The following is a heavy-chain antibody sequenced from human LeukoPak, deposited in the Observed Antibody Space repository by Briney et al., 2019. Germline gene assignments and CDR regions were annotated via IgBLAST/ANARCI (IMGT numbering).Heavy chain of an antibody. CDR2: IRYDGSNK. D-gene: IGHD5-18*01. CDR1: GSTFSRYG. CDR3: AKDAAGSHSSGSDYFDS. J-gene: IGHJ4*02. Sequence: GGSLRLSCAASGSTFSRYGMHWVRQAPGKGLEWVTFIRYDGSNKYYAESVKGRFTISRDNSKNTLYLQMNSLRAEDTAVYYCAKDAAGSHSSGSDYFDSWGQGTLVTVPS. V-gene: IGHV3-30*02.